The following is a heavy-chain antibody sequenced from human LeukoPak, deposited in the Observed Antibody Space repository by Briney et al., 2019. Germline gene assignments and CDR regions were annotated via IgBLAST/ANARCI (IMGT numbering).Heavy chain of an antibody. V-gene: IGHV1-69*04. D-gene: IGHD3-3*01. CDR1: GGTFSSYA. CDR2: IIPIFGIA. Sequence: AASVKVSCKASGGTFSSYAIGWVRQAPGQGLEWMGRIIPIFGIANYAQKFQGRVTITADKSTSTAYMELSSLRSEDTAVYYCARYDHGVHPYYYGMDVWGQGTTVTVSS. J-gene: IGHJ6*02. CDR3: ARYDHGVHPYYYGMDV.